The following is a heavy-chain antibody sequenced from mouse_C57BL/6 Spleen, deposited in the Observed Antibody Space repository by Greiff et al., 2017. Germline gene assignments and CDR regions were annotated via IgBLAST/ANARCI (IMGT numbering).Heavy chain of an antibody. Sequence: QVQLQQSGPELVKPGASVKISCKASGYSFTSYYIHWVKQRPGQGLEWIGWIYPGSGNTKYNEKFKGKATLTADTSSSTAYMQLSSLTSEDSAVYDCARGGGLWYFDVWGTGTTVTVSS. CDR2: IYPGSGNT. CDR3: ARGGGLWYFDV. V-gene: IGHV1-66*01. CDR1: GYSFTSYY. D-gene: IGHD3-1*01. J-gene: IGHJ1*03.